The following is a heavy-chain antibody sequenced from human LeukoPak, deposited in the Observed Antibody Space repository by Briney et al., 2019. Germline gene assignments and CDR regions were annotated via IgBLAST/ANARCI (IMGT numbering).Heavy chain of an antibody. CDR3: ARDSWEQWLVPDYYYYGMDV. D-gene: IGHD6-19*01. J-gene: IGHJ6*02. CDR2: ISSSSSYI. Sequence: GGSLRLSCAASGFTFSGSAMSWVRQAPGKGLEWVSSISSSSSYIYYADSVKGRFTISRDNAKNSLYLQMNSLRAEDTAVYYCARDSWEQWLVPDYYYYGMDVWGQGTTVTVSS. V-gene: IGHV3-21*01. CDR1: GFTFSGSA.